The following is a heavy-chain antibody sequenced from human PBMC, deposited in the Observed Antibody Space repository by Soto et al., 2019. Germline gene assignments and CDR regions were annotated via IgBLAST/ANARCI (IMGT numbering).Heavy chain of an antibody. CDR3: TTDSYITSIIVRFNY. D-gene: IGHD3-22*01. Sequence: GGSQRLSCAASGFTFSNAWSNWVRQTPGKGLEWVGRVKSKTDGGTTDFAAPVKGRFAISRDDSKNMVYLEMNSLKTEDTAIYYCTTDSYITSIIVRFNYWGHGTLVTVSS. CDR1: GFTFSNAW. CDR2: VKSKTDGGTT. V-gene: IGHV3-15*07. J-gene: IGHJ4*01.